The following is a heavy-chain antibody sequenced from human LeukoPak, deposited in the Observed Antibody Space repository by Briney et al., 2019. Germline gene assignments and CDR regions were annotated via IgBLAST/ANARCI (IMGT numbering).Heavy chain of an antibody. CDR1: GGSISSYY. CDR2: IYYSGST. CDR3: ARDATMVRGVPIDY. V-gene: IGHV4-59*01. J-gene: IGHJ4*02. D-gene: IGHD3-10*01. Sequence: SETLSLTCTVSGGSISSYYWSWIRQPPGKGLEWIGYIYYSGSTNYNPSLESRVTISVDTSKNQFSLKLSSVTAADTAVYYCARDATMVRGVPIDYWGQGTLVTVSS.